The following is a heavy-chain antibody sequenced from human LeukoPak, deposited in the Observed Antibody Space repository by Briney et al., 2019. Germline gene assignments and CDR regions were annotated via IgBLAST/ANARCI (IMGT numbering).Heavy chain of an antibody. CDR2: ISGSGGST. CDR1: GFTFSNYD. D-gene: IGHD6-13*01. V-gene: IGHV3-23*01. CDR3: AKESSSRVSYLMDV. Sequence: QAGGSLRLSCAASGFTFSNYDMHWVRQAPGKGLEWVSAISGSGGSTYYADSVKGRFTISRDNSKNTLYLQMNSLRAEDTAVYYCAKESSSRVSYLMDVWGKGTTVTVSS. J-gene: IGHJ6*03.